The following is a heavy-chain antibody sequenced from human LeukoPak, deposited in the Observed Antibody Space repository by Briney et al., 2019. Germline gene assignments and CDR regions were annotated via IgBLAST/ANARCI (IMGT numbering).Heavy chain of an antibody. D-gene: IGHD3-22*01. CDR3: ASPRITTKTLSGAFDI. V-gene: IGHV1-69*13. J-gene: IGHJ3*02. CDR1: GGTFSSYA. Sequence: GASVKVSCKASGGTFSSYAISWVRQAPGQGLEWMGGIIPIFGTANYAQKFQGRVTITADESTSTAYMELSSLRSEDTAVYYCASPRITTKTLSGAFDIWGQGTMVTVSS. CDR2: IIPIFGTA.